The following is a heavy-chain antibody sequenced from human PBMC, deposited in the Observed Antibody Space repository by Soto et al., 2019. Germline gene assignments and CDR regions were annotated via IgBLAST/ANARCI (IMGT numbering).Heavy chain of an antibody. D-gene: IGHD3-10*01. V-gene: IGHV1-3*01. CDR1: GYTFTGYY. CDR2: INAGNGNT. J-gene: IGHJ5*02. Sequence: GASVKVSCKASGYTFTGYYMHWVRQAPGQRLEWMGWINAGNGNTKYSQKFQGRVTITRDTSASTAYMELSSLRSEDTAVYYCAREAWFGESTGWFDPWGQGTLVTVSS. CDR3: AREAWFGESTGWFDP.